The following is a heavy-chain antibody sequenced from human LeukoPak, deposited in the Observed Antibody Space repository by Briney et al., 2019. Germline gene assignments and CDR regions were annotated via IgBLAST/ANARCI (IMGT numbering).Heavy chain of an antibody. Sequence: PGGSLRLSCAASGFTFSSYWMSWVRQAPGKGLEWVANIKQDGSEKYYVDSVKGRFTISRDNSKNTLYLQMNSLRAEDTAVYYCAKHYTTAVKYYFDYWGQGTLVTVSS. CDR3: AKHYTTAVKYYFDY. CDR2: IKQDGSEK. J-gene: IGHJ4*02. D-gene: IGHD1-1*01. V-gene: IGHV3-7*03. CDR1: GFTFSSYW.